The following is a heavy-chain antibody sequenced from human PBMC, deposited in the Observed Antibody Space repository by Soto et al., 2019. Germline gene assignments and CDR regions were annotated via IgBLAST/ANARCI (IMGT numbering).Heavy chain of an antibody. D-gene: IGHD1-26*01. CDR2: TNQDGSEK. V-gene: IGHV3-7*04. CDR3: SGGVGDAI. J-gene: IGHJ4*02. CDR1: GFSFRSDW. Sequence: EDQLVESGGGLVQPGGSLRLTCAMSGFSFRSDWMNWVRQAPGKGLEWVAHTNQDGSEKYYLDSVKGRFTIFRDNAKNSLYRQMNSLRAEDTAVYYCSGGVGDAIWGQGTLVTVSS.